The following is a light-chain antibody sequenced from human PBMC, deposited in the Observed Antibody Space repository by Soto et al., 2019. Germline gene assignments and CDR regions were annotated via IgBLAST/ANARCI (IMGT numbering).Light chain of an antibody. CDR1: QSISRW. J-gene: IGKJ1*01. V-gene: IGKV1-5*01. CDR2: DAS. CDR3: QQYDSYWT. Sequence: IQMTQSPSNLSASVGDRVTITCRASQSISRWVAWYQQKPGKAPKLLIYDASSLESGVPARFSGSGSGTEFTLTIRSLQPDDFATYYCQQYDSYWTFGQGTKVDIK.